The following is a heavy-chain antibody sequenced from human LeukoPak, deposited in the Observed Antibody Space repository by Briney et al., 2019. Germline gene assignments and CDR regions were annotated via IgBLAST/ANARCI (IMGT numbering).Heavy chain of an antibody. J-gene: IGHJ4*02. CDR3: ARDGYSGYDWLFDY. Sequence: GGSLRLSCVGSGFTFNDYWIHWVRQAPGKGLVWVSAIKTDGSAMQYADSVKGRFTISRENAKNSLYLQMNSLRAEDTAVYYCARDGYSGYDWLFDYWGQGALVTVSS. V-gene: IGHV3-74*03. CDR2: IKTDGSAM. CDR1: GFTFNDYW. D-gene: IGHD5-12*01.